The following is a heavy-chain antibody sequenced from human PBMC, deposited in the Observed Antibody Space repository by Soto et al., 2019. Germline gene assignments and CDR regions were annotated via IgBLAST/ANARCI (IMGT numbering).Heavy chain of an antibody. D-gene: IGHD6-13*01. CDR1: GYTFTNYW. V-gene: IGHV5-51*01. J-gene: IGHJ4*02. Sequence: HGESLKISCKGSGYTFTNYWIGWVRQMPGRGLEWMGIIYPGDSDTRYSPSFEGQVTISADKSSSTAYLQWSSLKDSDTAIYYCARRGSSSPSYNYDFWGQGTPVTVSS. CDR3: ARRGSSSPSYNYDF. CDR2: IYPGDSDT.